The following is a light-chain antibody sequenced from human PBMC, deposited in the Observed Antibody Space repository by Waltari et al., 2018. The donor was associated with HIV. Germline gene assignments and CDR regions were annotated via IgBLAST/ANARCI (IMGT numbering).Light chain of an antibody. V-gene: IGKV3-11*01. CDR1: QSVGCF. CDR3: QQRINWPLT. Sequence: EIVLTQSPVTLSLSPGERADLSCRASQSVGCFLAWYQQKPGQAPRLLIYAVSKRAAGTPARFSGSGSKTNFTLTISALEPEDFVVYFCQQRINWPLTFGGGTRVEI. J-gene: IGKJ4*01. CDR2: AVS.